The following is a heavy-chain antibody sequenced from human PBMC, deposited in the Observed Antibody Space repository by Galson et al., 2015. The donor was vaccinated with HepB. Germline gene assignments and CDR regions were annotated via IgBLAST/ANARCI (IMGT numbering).Heavy chain of an antibody. CDR3: AREATDSADYFGWIDP. CDR1: GFTFRHYG. Sequence: SLRLSCAASGFTFRHYGMHWVRQAPGKGLEWVAVIWYDASKTYYGESVKGRFTISRDNSKNTLYLQMNSLRVEDTAVYYCAREATDSADYFGWIDPWGQGTQVIVSS. D-gene: IGHD2/OR15-2a*01. V-gene: IGHV3-33*08. J-gene: IGHJ5*02. CDR2: IWYDASKT.